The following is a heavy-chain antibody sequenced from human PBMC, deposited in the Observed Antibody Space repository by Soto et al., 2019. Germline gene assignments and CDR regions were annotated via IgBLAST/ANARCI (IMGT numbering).Heavy chain of an antibody. CDR2: ISCCGGSA. Sequence: GGSLRLSCVASGFNFNKFAMAWVRQAAGEGLEWVSGISCCGGSASYADSVKGRFSIARDDSKNTVSLQLNSLRVEDTAQYYCAKADGQQWLIPHLDNWGQGTLVTVSS. D-gene: IGHD6-19*01. CDR3: AKADGQQWLIPHLDN. J-gene: IGHJ4*02. V-gene: IGHV3-23*01. CDR1: GFNFNKFA.